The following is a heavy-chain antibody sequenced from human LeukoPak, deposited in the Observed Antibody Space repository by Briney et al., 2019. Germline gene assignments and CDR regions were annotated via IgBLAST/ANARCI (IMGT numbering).Heavy chain of an antibody. CDR3: ARAPFYGSNSRGSFDP. V-gene: IGHV4-59*01. CDR2: ISYSGNT. CDR1: GGSISNYY. D-gene: IGHD2/OR15-2a*01. J-gene: IGHJ5*02. Sequence: SETLSLTCTVSGGSISNYYWSWIRQPPGKGLEWIGYISYSGNTNYNPSLKSRVTISLDTSNNQFSLELSSVTAADTAVYFCARAPFYGSNSRGSFDPWGQGTLVTVSS.